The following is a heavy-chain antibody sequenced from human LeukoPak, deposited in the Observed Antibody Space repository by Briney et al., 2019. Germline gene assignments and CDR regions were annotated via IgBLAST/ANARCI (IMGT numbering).Heavy chain of an antibody. CDR3: ARLSGVPGDPDY. Sequence: SETLSLTCTVSGGSISSRNYDRAWIRQPTGKGLEWIGSIYYTGSTYYNPSLKSRVTMSVDTSKNQFSLKVSSVTAADTAVYYCARLSGVPGDPDYWGQGNLVTVAS. J-gene: IGHJ4*02. CDR2: IYYTGST. D-gene: IGHD3-10*01. V-gene: IGHV4-39*01. CDR1: GGSISSRNYD.